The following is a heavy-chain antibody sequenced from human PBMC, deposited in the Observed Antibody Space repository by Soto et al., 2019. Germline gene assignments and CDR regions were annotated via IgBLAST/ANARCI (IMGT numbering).Heavy chain of an antibody. J-gene: IGHJ4*02. D-gene: IGHD2-21*01. CDR3: ARGPGGDSY. CDR2: IYYTGTT. V-gene: IGHV4-59*01. CDR1: GGSINNYY. Sequence: SETLSLTCTVSGGSINNYYWSWIRQPPGKGLEWIGYIYYTGTTNYNPSVKSRVTISVDTSKNQFSLKLSSVTAADTAVYYCARGPGGDSYWGQGTLVTVSS.